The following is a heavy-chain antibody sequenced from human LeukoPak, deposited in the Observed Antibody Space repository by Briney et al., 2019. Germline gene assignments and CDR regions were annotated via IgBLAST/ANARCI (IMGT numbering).Heavy chain of an antibody. D-gene: IGHD3-22*01. CDR2: IRRKAHGGTT. CDR3: TRVTHYYDNSGYFHFDS. Sequence: SGGSLRLSCTTSGFTFGDYAMSWVRQAPGKGLEWVSFIRRKAHGGTTEYAASVKGRFSSSRDDSKSIAYLQMNSLKTEDTAVYFCTRVTHYYDNSGYFHFDSWGQGSLVTVSS. CDR1: GFTFGDYA. V-gene: IGHV3-49*04. J-gene: IGHJ4*02.